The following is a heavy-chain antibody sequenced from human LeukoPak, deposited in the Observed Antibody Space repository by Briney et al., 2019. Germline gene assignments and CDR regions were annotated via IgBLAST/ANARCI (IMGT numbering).Heavy chain of an antibody. Sequence: ASVKASCKASGYTFTSYYMHWLRQAPGQGLECMGIINPSGGSTSYETKFQGRVTMTRDTSTSTVYMELSSLRSEDTAVYYCARVMTGYYKENDYWGQGTLVTVSS. CDR3: ARVMTGYYKENDY. CDR2: INPSGGST. V-gene: IGHV1-46*01. CDR1: GYTFTSYY. D-gene: IGHD3-9*01. J-gene: IGHJ4*02.